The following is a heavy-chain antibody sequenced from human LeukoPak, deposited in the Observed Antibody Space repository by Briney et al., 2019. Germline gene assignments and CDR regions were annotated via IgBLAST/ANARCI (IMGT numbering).Heavy chain of an antibody. D-gene: IGHD3-22*01. Sequence: GGSLRLSCAASGFTFSSHAMHWVRQAPGKGLEWVAVISYDGSNKYYADSVKGRFTISRDNSKNTLYLQMNSLRAEDTAVYYCASNRGIYYDSSPFDYWGQGTLVTVSS. CDR1: GFTFSSHA. J-gene: IGHJ4*02. CDR2: ISYDGSNK. V-gene: IGHV3-30-3*01. CDR3: ASNRGIYYDSSPFDY.